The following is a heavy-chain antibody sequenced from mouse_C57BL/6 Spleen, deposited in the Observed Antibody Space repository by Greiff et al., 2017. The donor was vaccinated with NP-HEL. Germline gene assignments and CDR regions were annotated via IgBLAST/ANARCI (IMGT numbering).Heavy chain of an antibody. CDR2: IHPNSGST. D-gene: IGHD2-1*01. CDR1: GYTFTSYW. V-gene: IGHV1-64*01. Sequence: VQLQQPGAELVKPGASVKLSCKASGYTFTSYWMHWVKQRPGQGLEWIGMIHPNSGSTNYNEKFKSKATLTVDKSSSTAYMQLSSLTSEDSAVYYCSPIYYGNYPYFDYWGQGTTLTVSS. J-gene: IGHJ2*01. CDR3: SPIYYGNYPYFDY.